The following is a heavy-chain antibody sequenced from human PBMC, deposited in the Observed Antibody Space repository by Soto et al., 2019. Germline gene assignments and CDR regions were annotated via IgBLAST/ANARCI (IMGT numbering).Heavy chain of an antibody. CDR1: GYSVSSSDYY. CDR2: MLYSGLT. Sequence: SETLSLTCSVSGYSVSSSDYYWAWIRQPPGKELEWSGSMLYSGLTYYNPSLKSRVTLSVDTSKNQFSVRLNSVTASDTAVYYCAPLSVSLSGPYGIHVWGQVTTVTVSS. CDR3: APLSVSLSGPYGIHV. D-gene: IGHD2-15*01. V-gene: IGHV4-39*01. J-gene: IGHJ6*02.